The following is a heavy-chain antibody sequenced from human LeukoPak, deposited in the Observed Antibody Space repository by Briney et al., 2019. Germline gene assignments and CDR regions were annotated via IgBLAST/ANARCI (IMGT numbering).Heavy chain of an antibody. V-gene: IGHV4-4*07. Sequence: PSEXLSLTCTVSGGSISSYYWSWIRQPAGKGLEWIGRIYTSGSTNYNPSLTSRVTMSVDTSKNQFSLKLSSVTAADTAVYYCATSYYDSSGYYYVGGQGTLVAVSS. CDR2: IYTSGST. CDR1: GGSISSYY. J-gene: IGHJ4*02. CDR3: ATSYYDSSGYYYV. D-gene: IGHD3-22*01.